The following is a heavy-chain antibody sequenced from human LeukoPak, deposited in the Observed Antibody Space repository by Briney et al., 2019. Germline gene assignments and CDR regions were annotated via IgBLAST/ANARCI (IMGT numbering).Heavy chain of an antibody. CDR3: ARLGYGDYFNYYYYYGMDV. J-gene: IGHJ6*02. V-gene: IGHV1-2*02. D-gene: IGHD4-17*01. CDR1: GYTFTGYY. Sequence: GASVKVSCKASGYTFTGYYMHWVRQAPGQGLEWMGWINPNSGGTNYAQKFQGRVTMTTDTSTSTAYMELRSLRSDDTAVYYCARLGYGDYFNYYYYYGMDVWGQGTTVTVSS. CDR2: INPNSGGT.